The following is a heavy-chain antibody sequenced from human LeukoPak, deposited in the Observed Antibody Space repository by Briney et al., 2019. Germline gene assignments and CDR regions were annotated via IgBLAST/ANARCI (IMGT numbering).Heavy chain of an antibody. CDR1: GGSISGHY. CDR2: NHYSGRT. J-gene: IGHJ4*02. D-gene: IGHD2-15*01. Sequence: PSETLSLTCSVSGGSISGHYWSWIRQTPGKGLEWIGYNHYSGRTDSNPSLKSRVTVSLDTSKNQFSLKLTSVAPADTAVYFCAGEIGGGGRFDFWGQGTLVTVSS. V-gene: IGHV4-59*11. CDR3: AGEIGGGGRFDF.